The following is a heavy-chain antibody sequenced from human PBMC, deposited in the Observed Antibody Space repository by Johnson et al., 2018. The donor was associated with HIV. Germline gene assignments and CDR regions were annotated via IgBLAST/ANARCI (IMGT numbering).Heavy chain of an antibody. V-gene: IGHV3-66*01. D-gene: IGHD3-22*01. CDR1: GFKFSDFY. CDR2: VHRAGRL. CDR3: AKDGAKYYYDSSGYRDAFDI. J-gene: IGHJ3*02. Sequence: VQLVESGGGLVKPGASLRLSCAVSGFKFSDFYMTWVRQTPGTGLEWVQVVHRAGRLYYADSVKCRFRLSRDNSKNTLYLQMNSLRAEDTAVYYCAKDGAKYYYDSSGYRDAFDIWGQGTMVTVS.